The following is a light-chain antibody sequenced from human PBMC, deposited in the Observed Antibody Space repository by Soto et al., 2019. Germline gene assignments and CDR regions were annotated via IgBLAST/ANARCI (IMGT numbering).Light chain of an antibody. Sequence: EIVLTQSPGTLSLSPGERATLSCRASQSVYNNYLAWSQHKPGQAPRLLIYAASSRATGIPDRFSGSGSGTDFTLTISRLEPEDFAVYYCQPYGTSSWTFGQGTKVEIK. CDR1: QSVYNNY. V-gene: IGKV3-20*01. CDR3: QPYGTSSWT. J-gene: IGKJ1*01. CDR2: AAS.